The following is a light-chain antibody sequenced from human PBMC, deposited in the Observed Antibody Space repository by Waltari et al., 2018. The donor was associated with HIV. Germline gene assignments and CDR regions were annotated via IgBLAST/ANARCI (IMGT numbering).Light chain of an antibody. J-gene: IGKJ1*01. CDR1: QDIRTD. CDR3: RQQNTYPWT. Sequence: DIQMTQSPSSLSASVGDRVTITCRTSQDIRTDLGWYQQKPGKALQRLIYAGSSLQSGVPSRFSGSGSATECTLTISSLQAEDFATYYCRQQNTYPWTFGQGTKVESK. V-gene: IGKV1-17*01. CDR2: AGS.